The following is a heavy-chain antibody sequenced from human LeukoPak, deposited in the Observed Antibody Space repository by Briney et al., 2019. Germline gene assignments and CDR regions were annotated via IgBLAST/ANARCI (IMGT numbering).Heavy chain of an antibody. Sequence: SETLSLTCTVSGGSISSGSYYWSWIRQPAGKGLEWIGRIYTSGSTNYNPSLKSRVTITVDTSKNQFSLKLSSVTAADTAVYYCARETDSSGYRYSQHWGQGTLVTVSS. CDR2: IYTSGST. V-gene: IGHV4-61*02. D-gene: IGHD3-22*01. CDR1: GGSISSGSYY. J-gene: IGHJ1*01. CDR3: ARETDSSGYRYSQH.